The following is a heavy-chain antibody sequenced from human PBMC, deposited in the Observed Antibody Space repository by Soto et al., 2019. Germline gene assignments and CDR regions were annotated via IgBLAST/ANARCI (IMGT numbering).Heavy chain of an antibody. D-gene: IGHD2-21*02. CDR3: ARQRTSVVTQAYFDV. V-gene: IGHV4-39*01. CDR2: IYYSGST. Sequence: SETLSLTCTVTGDSISSRSYYWGWIRQPPGKGLEWIGSIYYSGSTYNNPSLRSRVSMSIDTSKDQFSLKLKSVTAADTDLYFCARQRTSVVTQAYFDVLGPGSLVTVSS. CDR1: GDSISSRSYY. J-gene: IGHJ4*02.